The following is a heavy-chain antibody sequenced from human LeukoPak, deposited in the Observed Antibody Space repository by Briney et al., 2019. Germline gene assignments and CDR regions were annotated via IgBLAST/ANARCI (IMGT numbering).Heavy chain of an antibody. CDR1: GMNFRGSG. J-gene: IGHJ3*02. D-gene: IGHD7-27*01. V-gene: IGHV3-48*04. CDR3: ARALGNAFDI. CDR2: ISSSGSTI. Sequence: GGSLRLSCAASGMNFRGSGIHWVRQAPGKGLEWVSYISSSGSTIYYADSVKGRITISRDNAKNTLYLQMNSLRAEDTALYYCARALGNAFDIWGQGTMVTVSS.